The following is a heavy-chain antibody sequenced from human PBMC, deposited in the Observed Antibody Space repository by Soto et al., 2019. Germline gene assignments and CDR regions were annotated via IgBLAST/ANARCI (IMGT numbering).Heavy chain of an antibody. J-gene: IGHJ5*02. V-gene: IGHV1-69*06. CDR2: IIPIFGTA. Sequence: GASVKVSCKASGGTFSSYAISWVRQAPGQGLEWMGGIIPIFGTANYAQKFQGRVTITADKSTSTAYMELSSLRSEDTAVYYCARGGHSSGWKNCFDPWGQGTLVTVSS. CDR1: GGTFSSYA. D-gene: IGHD6-19*01. CDR3: ARGGHSSGWKNCFDP.